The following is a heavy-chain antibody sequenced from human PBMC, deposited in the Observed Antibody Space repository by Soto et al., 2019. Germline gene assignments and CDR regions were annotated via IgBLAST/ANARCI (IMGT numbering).Heavy chain of an antibody. Sequence: SETLSLTCTVSGGSISSGDYYWSWIRQPPGKGLELIGYISYSGNTFYNPSLKSRVTISVDTSKNQFSLKLSSVTAADTAVYYCARGARITLVRGVINIVNNWFDPWGQGTLVTVSS. D-gene: IGHD3-10*01. CDR2: ISYSGNT. V-gene: IGHV4-30-4*01. J-gene: IGHJ5*02. CDR3: ARGARITLVRGVINIVNNWFDP. CDR1: GGSISSGDYY.